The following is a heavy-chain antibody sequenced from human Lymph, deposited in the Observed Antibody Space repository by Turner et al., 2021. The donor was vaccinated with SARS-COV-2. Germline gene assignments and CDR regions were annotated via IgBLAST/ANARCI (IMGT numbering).Heavy chain of an antibody. J-gene: IGHJ4*02. CDR3: ARVLPYGDYFDF. V-gene: IGHV3-53*01. CDR1: GFTVSSNY. Sequence: EVQLVESGGGLIQPGGSLRLSCAASGFTVSSNYMSWVRQAPGKGLEWVSLIYSGGSTLYADSVKGRFTSSRDNSKNTLYLQMNSLRADDTAVYYCARVLPYGDYFDFWGQGTLVTVSS. CDR2: IYSGGST. D-gene: IGHD4-17*01.